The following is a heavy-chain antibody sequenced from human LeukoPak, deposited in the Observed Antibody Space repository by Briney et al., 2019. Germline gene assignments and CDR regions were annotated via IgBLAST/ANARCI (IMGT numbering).Heavy chain of an antibody. Sequence: SETLSLTCTVSGGSISSDYWSWIRQHPGKGLEWIGYIYYSGSTYSNPSLKSRLTMSVDISKNQFSLKLSSVTAADTAVYYCARGVKGLRGAFDIWGQGTMVTVSS. CDR3: ARGVKGLRGAFDI. D-gene: IGHD3-10*01. CDR1: GGSISSDY. V-gene: IGHV4-31*03. CDR2: IYYSGST. J-gene: IGHJ3*02.